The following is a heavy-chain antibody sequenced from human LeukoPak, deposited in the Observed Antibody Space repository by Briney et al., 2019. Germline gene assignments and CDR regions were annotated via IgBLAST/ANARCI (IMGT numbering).Heavy chain of an antibody. CDR2: INHSGST. CDR1: GGSISSSSYY. V-gene: IGHV4-39*07. J-gene: IGHJ4*02. D-gene: IGHD6-13*01. CDR3: ARGRYLTTGGGAAAGFFDY. Sequence: SETLSLTCTVSGGSISSSSYYWGWIRQPPGKGLEWIGEINHSGSTNYNPSLKRRVTISVDTSQNQFSVRLNSVTAADTAVYYCARGRYLTTGGGAAAGFFDYWGQGTLVTVSS.